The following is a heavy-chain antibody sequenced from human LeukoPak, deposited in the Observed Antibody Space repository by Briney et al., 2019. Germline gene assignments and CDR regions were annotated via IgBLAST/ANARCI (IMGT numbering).Heavy chain of an antibody. V-gene: IGHV1-69*01. CDR3: ARDGHTGATILHWFDP. J-gene: IGHJ5*02. CDR2: IIPIFGTA. Sequence: SVKVSCKASGGTFSSYAISWVRQAPGQGLEWVGGIIPIFGTANYAQKFQGRVTITADESTSTAYMELSSLRSEVTAVYYCARDGHTGATILHWFDPWGQGTLVTVSS. D-gene: IGHD3-9*01. CDR1: GGTFSSYA.